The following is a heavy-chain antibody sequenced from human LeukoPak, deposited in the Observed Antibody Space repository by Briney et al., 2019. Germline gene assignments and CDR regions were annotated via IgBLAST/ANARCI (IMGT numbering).Heavy chain of an antibody. Sequence: PGGSLRLSCAASGFTFSSYWMHWVRQAPGKGLEYVSAISANGGSTYYAKSMKGRFTISRDNSKNTLYLQMGSLRAEDMAVYYCARVSRSIASYGTDVWGQGTTVTVSS. V-gene: IGHV3-64*01. CDR2: ISANGGST. CDR3: ARVSRSIASYGTDV. CDR1: GFTFSSYW. J-gene: IGHJ6*02.